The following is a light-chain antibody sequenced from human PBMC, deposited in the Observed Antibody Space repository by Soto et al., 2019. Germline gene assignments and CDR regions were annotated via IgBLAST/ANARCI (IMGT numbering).Light chain of an antibody. CDR2: DVS. CDR1: SSDVGGYNY. J-gene: IGLJ2*01. CDR3: SAVRNIFVV. V-gene: IGLV2-8*01. Sequence: QSALAQPPSASGSPGQSVTISCTGTSSDVGGYNYVSGYQQHPGKAPKLMIFDVSGRPSGVPDRFSGSKSGNTASLTVSGLQDDYEAHYCFSAVRNIFVVFGGGTKVTVL.